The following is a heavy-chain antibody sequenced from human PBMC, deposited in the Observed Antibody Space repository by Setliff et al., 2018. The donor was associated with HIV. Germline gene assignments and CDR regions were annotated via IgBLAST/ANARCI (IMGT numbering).Heavy chain of an antibody. J-gene: IGHJ3*02. Sequence: LSLTCTVSGGSISTGDYYWAWIRHYPGKGLEWIGYIFYKGITYYNPSLKSLVTISVDTSKKQFSLKLRSVTAADTAVYYCAREDIAVASAFDIWGQGTMVTVSS. D-gene: IGHD6-19*01. V-gene: IGHV4-31*01. CDR2: IFYKGIT. CDR3: AREDIAVASAFDI. CDR1: GGSISTGDYY.